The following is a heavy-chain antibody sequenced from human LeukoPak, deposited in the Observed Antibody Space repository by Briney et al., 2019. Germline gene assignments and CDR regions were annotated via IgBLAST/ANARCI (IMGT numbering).Heavy chain of an antibody. Sequence: SETLSLTCTVSGDFISTYYWSWIRQPPGKGLERIGYVYYTGSTNYNPSLKGRVTISVDTSKNQFFLKLSSVTAADTAMYYCARASIRYYDSSAYSHWGQGALVTVSS. CDR1: GDFISTYY. J-gene: IGHJ4*02. V-gene: IGHV4-59*01. CDR3: ARASIRYYDSSAYSH. D-gene: IGHD3-22*01. CDR2: VYYTGST.